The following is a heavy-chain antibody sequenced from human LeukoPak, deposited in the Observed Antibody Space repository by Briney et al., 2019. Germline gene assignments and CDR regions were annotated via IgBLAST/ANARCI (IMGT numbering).Heavy chain of an antibody. D-gene: IGHD4-17*01. CDR1: GFTFSSYG. CDR2: IWYDGSNK. V-gene: IGHV3-33*06. Sequence: TGGSLRLSCAASGFTFSSYGMHWVRQAPGKGLEWVAVIWYDGSNKYYADSVKGRFTISRDNSKNTLYLQMNSLRAEDTALYYCAKKRTVRNYFDYWGQGTLVTVSS. J-gene: IGHJ4*02. CDR3: AKKRTVRNYFDY.